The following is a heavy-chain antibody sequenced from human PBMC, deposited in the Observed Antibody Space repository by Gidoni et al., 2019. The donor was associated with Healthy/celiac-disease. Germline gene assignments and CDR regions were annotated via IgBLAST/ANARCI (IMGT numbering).Heavy chain of an antibody. Sequence: QVQLVQSGAEVKKTGAPVKVSCKASGYTFTSYGISWVRQAPGQGLEWMGWISAYNGNTNYAQKLQGRVTMTTDTSTSTAYMELRSLRSDDTAVYYCARAASRGDDYLTFDYWGQGTLVTVSS. CDR2: ISAYNGNT. CDR3: ARAASRGDDYLTFDY. CDR1: GYTFTSYG. V-gene: IGHV1-18*01. J-gene: IGHJ4*02. D-gene: IGHD4-17*01.